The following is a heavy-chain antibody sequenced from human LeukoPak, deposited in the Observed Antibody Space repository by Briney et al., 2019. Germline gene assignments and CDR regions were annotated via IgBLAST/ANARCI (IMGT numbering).Heavy chain of an antibody. Sequence: SETLSLTCTVSGGSLSGCYWSWIRQPPGTGQEWIGYLFTSGSTNYNPSLKSRVTITVDTSKNQFSLKLSSVTAADTAVYYCARSGGSGGSCYHYWGQGTLDTVSS. CDR2: LFTSGST. V-gene: IGHV4-4*09. CDR3: ARSGGSGGSCYHY. CDR1: GGSLSGCY. J-gene: IGHJ4*02. D-gene: IGHD2-15*01.